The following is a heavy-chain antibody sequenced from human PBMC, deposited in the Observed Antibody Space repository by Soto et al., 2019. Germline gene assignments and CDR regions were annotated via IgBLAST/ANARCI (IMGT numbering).Heavy chain of an antibody. CDR2: IYYSGST. J-gene: IGHJ5*02. V-gene: IGHV4-39*01. CDR1: GGSISSSSYY. D-gene: IGHD3-22*01. Sequence: PSETLSLTCTVSGGSISSSSYYWGWIRQPPGKGLEWIGSIYYSGSTYYNPSLKSRVTISVDTSKNQFSLKLSSVTAADTAVYYCARYYDSSGYPTNWFDPWGQGTLVTVSS. CDR3: ARYYDSSGYPTNWFDP.